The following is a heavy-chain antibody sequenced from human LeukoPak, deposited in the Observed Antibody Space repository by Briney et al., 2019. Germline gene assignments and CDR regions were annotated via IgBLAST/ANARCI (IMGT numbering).Heavy chain of an antibody. CDR2: ISNNGDSS. Sequence: GGSLRLSCSASGFTFSAYAMYWVRQAPGKGLEYVSGISNNGDSSFYADSVKGRFTISRDNSKNMLYLQMSSLRAEDTAVYYCVKITSVTGGDCWGQGTRLTVSS. V-gene: IGHV3-64D*09. D-gene: IGHD1-1*01. CDR1: GFTFSAYA. CDR3: VKITSVTGGDC. J-gene: IGHJ4*02.